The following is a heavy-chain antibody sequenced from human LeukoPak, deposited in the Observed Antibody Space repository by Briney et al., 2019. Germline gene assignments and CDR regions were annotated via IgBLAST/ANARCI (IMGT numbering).Heavy chain of an antibody. J-gene: IGHJ4*02. CDR3: AKVERKAYYFGSGYDS. D-gene: IGHD3-10*01. Sequence: GGSLRLSCAASGFTFDDYAMHWVRQAPGEGLEWVSLISWDGGSTYYADSVKGRFTISRDNSKNSLYLQMNSLRAEDTALYYCAKVERKAYYFGSGYDSWGQGTLVTVSS. CDR2: ISWDGGST. V-gene: IGHV3-43D*03. CDR1: GFTFDDYA.